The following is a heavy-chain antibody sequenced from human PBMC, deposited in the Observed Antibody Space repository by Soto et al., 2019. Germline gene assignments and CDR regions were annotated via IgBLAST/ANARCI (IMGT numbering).Heavy chain of an antibody. CDR1: GFTYSSYA. CDR2: ISYDGSNK. CDR3: ARGPLYYFDY. V-gene: IGHV3-30-3*01. Sequence: QVQLVESGGGVVQPGRSLRLSCAASGFTYSSYAMHWVRQAPGKGLEWVAVISYDGSNKYYADSVKGRFTISRDNSKNTLYLQMNSLRAEDTPVYYCARGPLYYFDYWGQGTLVTVSS. J-gene: IGHJ4*02.